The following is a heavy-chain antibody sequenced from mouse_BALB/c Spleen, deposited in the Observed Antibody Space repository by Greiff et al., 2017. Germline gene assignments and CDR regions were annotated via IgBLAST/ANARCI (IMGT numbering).Heavy chain of an antibody. CDR2: ISYSGST. CDR3: ARKYYYAMDY. CDR1: GYSITSDYA. Sequence: EVQGVESGPGLVKPSQSLSLTCTVTGYSITSDYAWNWIRQFPGNKLEWMGYISYSGSTSYNPSLKSRISITRDTSKNQFFLQLNSVTTEDTATYYCARKYYYAMDYWGQGTSVTVSS. J-gene: IGHJ4*01. V-gene: IGHV3-2*02.